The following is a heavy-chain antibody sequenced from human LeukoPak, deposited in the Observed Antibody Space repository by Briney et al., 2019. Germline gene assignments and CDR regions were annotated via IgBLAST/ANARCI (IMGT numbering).Heavy chain of an antibody. CDR1: GGSITRYY. CDR3: AREVGYTFDY. J-gene: IGHJ4*02. D-gene: IGHD5-24*01. V-gene: IGHV4-59*01. Sequence: SETLSLTCAVSGGSITRYYWSWIRQPPGKGLEWIGYIYYSGSTNYNPSLKSRVIISVDTSKNQISLKLSSVTAADTAVYYCAREVGYTFDYWGQGTLVTVSS. CDR2: IYYSGST.